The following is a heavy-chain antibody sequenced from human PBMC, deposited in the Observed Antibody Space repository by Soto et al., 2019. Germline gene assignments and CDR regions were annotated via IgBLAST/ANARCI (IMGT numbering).Heavy chain of an antibody. CDR2: IIPIFGTA. CDR3: ARVPPRWLQFEI. J-gene: IGHJ4*02. CDR1: GGTFSSYA. Sequence: QVQLVQSGAEVKKPGSSVKVSCKASGGTFSSYAISWVRQAPGQGLEWMGGIIPIFGTANYTQKFQGRVTITADKSTSTAYMELSSQRSEDTAVYYCARVPPRWLQFEIWGQGTLVTVSS. D-gene: IGHD5-12*01. V-gene: IGHV1-69*06.